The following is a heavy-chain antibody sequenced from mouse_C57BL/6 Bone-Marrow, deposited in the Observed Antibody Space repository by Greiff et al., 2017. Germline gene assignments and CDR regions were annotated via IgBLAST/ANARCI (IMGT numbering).Heavy chain of an antibody. D-gene: IGHD2-4*01. CDR2: IDPSDSYT. CDR1: GYTFTSYW. Sequence: QVQLQQPGAELVMPGASVKLSCKASGYTFTSYWMHWVKQRPGQGLEWIGEIDPSDSYTNYNQKFKGKSTFTVDKSSSTAYMQLSSLTSEDSAVYNCARGDEYDGFAYGGQGTLVTVSA. V-gene: IGHV1-69*01. J-gene: IGHJ3*01. CDR3: ARGDEYDGFAY.